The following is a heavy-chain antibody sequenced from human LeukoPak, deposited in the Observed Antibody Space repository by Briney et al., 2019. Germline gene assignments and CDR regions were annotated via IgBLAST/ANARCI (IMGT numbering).Heavy chain of an antibody. D-gene: IGHD4-23*01. CDR1: GGSISKSTYN. CDR2: ISDSGST. J-gene: IGHJ4*02. V-gene: IGHV4-39*01. CDR3: ARQGDGGRAYDH. Sequence: SETLSLTCTVSGGSISKSTYNWGGIRQPPGKGLEWIGTISDSGSTYSSPSLRSRVTISVDTSKNQFSLKLTSVTAADTGVYYCARQGDGGRAYDHWGQGTQVTVSS.